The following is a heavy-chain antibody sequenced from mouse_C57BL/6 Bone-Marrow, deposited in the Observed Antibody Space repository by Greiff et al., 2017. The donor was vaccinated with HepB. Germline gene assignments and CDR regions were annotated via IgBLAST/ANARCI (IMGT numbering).Heavy chain of an antibody. V-gene: IGHV1-81*01. CDR3: ARRETTGWWYFDV. J-gene: IGHJ1*03. D-gene: IGHD1-1*01. CDR2: FYPRSGNT. Sequence: VQLQQSGAELARPGASVKLSCKASGYTFTSYGISWVKQRTGQGLEWIGEFYPRSGNTYYNEKFKGKATLTADTSSSTAYMELRSLTSEDSAVYFCARRETTGWWYFDVWGTGTTVTVSS. CDR1: GYTFTSYG.